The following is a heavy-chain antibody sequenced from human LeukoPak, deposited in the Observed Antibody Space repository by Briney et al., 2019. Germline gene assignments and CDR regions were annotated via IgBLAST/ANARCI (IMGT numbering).Heavy chain of an antibody. D-gene: IGHD3-10*01. CDR2: FDPEDGET. J-gene: IGHJ4*02. CDR1: GYTLIELS. CDR3: AIGYGSGSYLDY. Sequence: ASVKVSCKVSGYTLIELSMHWVRQAPGKGLEWMGGFDPEDGETIYAQKFQGRVTMTEDTSTDTAYMELSSLRSEDTAVYYCAIGYGSGSYLDYWGQGTLVTVSS. V-gene: IGHV1-24*01.